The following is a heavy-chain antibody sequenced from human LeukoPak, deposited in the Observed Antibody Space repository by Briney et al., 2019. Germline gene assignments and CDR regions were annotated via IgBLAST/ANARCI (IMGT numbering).Heavy chain of an antibody. CDR1: GFSFNSYT. V-gene: IGHV3-21*01. D-gene: IGHD2-8*01. CDR2: ISPVSSYT. Sequence: GGSLRLSCLASGFSFNSYTMNWFREAPGKGLEWVSTISPVSSYTWYAESVKGRFTISRDNPKNSLYLQMDSLRAEDTAVYYCVRDVSRRMGMDVWGQGTTVNVSS. J-gene: IGHJ6*02. CDR3: VRDVSRRMGMDV.